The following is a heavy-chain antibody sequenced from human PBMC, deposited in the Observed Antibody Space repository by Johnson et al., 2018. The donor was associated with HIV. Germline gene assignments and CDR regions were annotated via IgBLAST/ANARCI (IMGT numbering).Heavy chain of an antibody. CDR2: SNSDGSST. Sequence: VQLVESGGGVVQPGRSLRLSCAASGFTFSSYAMHWVRQAPGKGLEWVSRSNSDGSSTTDADSVKGRCTISGDKAKNTLHLQMNSLRAEDTALYYCARDRGYVWGVTGDASDIWGQGTMVTVSS. D-gene: IGHD3-16*01. CDR1: GFTFSSYA. CDR3: ARDRGYVWGVTGDASDI. V-gene: IGHV3-74*01. J-gene: IGHJ3*02.